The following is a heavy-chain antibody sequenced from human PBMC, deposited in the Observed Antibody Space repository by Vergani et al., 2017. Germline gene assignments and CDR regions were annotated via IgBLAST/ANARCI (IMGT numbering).Heavy chain of an antibody. CDR2: ISGSGGNT. J-gene: IGHJ6*02. D-gene: IGHD2-21*01. CDR3: AKARDPNCKGGNCYSYYYGLDL. V-gene: IGHV3-23*04. CDR1: GFTFSDYY. Sequence: VQLVESGGGLVKPGGSLRLSCAASGFTFSDYYMSWIRQAPGKGLEWVSAISGSGGNTFYTDSVKGRFTISRDNSKDTLYLQMNSLRVEDTAIYYCAKARDPNCKGGNCYSYYYGLDLWGQGTTVTVSS.